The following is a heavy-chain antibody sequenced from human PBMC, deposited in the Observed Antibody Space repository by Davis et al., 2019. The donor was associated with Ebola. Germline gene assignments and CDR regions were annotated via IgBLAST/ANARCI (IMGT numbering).Heavy chain of an antibody. D-gene: IGHD3-16*01. V-gene: IGHV3-23*01. CDR3: AKDGAVDY. CDR2: IHGRGGGT. Sequence: PGGSLRLSCAVFGFSFNNYAMSWIRQAPGKGLEWVSSIHGRGGGTFYADSVKGRFTISRDNSKNTLSLQMNNLRVEDTAVYYCAKDGAVDYWGQGTLVTVSA. CDR1: GFSFNNYA. J-gene: IGHJ4*02.